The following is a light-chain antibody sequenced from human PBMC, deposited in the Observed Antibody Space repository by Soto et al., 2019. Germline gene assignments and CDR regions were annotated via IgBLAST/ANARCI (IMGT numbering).Light chain of an antibody. CDR2: EVS. V-gene: IGLV2-8*01. Sequence: QSALTQPPSASGSPGQSVTISCTGTSRDVGGYNYVSWYQQHPGKAPKLMISEVSKRPSGVPDRFSGSKSGNTASLTVSGLQAEDEADYYCSSFAGNNNLVFGGETNLTVL. CDR3: SSFAGNNNLV. CDR1: SRDVGGYNY. J-gene: IGLJ2*01.